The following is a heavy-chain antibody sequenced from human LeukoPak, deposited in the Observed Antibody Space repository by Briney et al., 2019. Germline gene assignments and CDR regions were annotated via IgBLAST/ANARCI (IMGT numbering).Heavy chain of an antibody. V-gene: IGHV3-33*01. CDR1: GFIFSNYG. D-gene: IGHD1-20*01. CDR2: IWFDGSNQ. Sequence: QPGRSLRLSCAASGFIFSNYGMHWVRQAPGKGLEWVAVIWFDGSNQYHADAVKGRFTISRDNSKNTLYLQMSSLRAEDTAVYYCARNLGITGTKYYFDYWGQGTLVTVSS. J-gene: IGHJ4*02. CDR3: ARNLGITGTKYYFDY.